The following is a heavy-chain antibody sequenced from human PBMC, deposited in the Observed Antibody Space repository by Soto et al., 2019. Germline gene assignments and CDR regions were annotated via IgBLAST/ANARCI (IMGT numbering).Heavy chain of an antibody. J-gene: IGHJ4*02. CDR1: GGSFSGYY. CDR3: ARDRAPYDSSGYYGYYFDY. V-gene: IGHV4-34*01. D-gene: IGHD3-22*01. Sequence: PSETLSLTCAVYGGSFSGYYWSWIRQPPGKGLEWIGEINHSGSTYYNPSLKSRVTISVDTSKNQFSLKLSSVTAADTAVYYCARDRAPYDSSGYYGYYFDYWGQGTLVTVS. CDR2: INHSGST.